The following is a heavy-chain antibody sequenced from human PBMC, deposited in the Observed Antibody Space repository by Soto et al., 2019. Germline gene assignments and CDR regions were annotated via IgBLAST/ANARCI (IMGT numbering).Heavy chain of an antibody. J-gene: IGHJ4*02. V-gene: IGHV4-4*02. D-gene: IGHD7-27*01. CDR1: GDSISTSDW. CDR2: TYHSGSA. CDR3: ARLSNWGFDN. Sequence: QVQLQESGPGLVKPSGTLSLTCGVSGDSISTSDWWTWVRQPPGKGLEWIGETYHSGSASYNPSLKSRVIISVDKSKNQFYLTVSSVTAADTAVYYCARLSNWGFDNWGQGTLVTVSS.